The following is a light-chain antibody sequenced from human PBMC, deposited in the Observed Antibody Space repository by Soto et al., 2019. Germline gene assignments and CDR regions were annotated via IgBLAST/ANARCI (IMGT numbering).Light chain of an antibody. CDR3: LQYANLPIT. J-gene: IGKJ4*01. CDR1: QDIRNY. CDR2: DAS. V-gene: IGKV1-33*01. Sequence: DIQMTQSPSSLSASVGDRITITCQASQDIRNYLNWFQQKPGKAPQLLIFDASNLEPGVPSSFSGSGSGTEFTLTISSLQPEDFATYYCLQYANLPITFGGGTKVDIK.